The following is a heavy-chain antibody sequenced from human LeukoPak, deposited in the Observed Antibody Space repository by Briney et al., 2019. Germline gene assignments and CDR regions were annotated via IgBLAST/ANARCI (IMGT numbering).Heavy chain of an antibody. V-gene: IGHV3-23*01. Sequence: GGSLRLSYAGSVFTFSNHVMSWVRQTPGKGLEWVSGISAGGGSTLYADSVKGRFTISRDNSKNTLYLHMDSLSVEDTALYFCVYYDSSGYYYGRLRYWGQGTPVTVSS. J-gene: IGHJ4*02. D-gene: IGHD3-22*01. CDR3: VYYDSSGYYYGRLRY. CDR1: VFTFSNHV. CDR2: ISAGGGST.